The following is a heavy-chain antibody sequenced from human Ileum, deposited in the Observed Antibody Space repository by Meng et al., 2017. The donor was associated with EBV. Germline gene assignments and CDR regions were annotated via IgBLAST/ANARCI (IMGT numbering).Heavy chain of an antibody. J-gene: IGHJ4*02. CDR3: ARGWDTAMDSG. Sequence: SVPRLGNPSRTLSITFTVSGGSVSISSYDWSWIRQPPGKGLEWIGYIYYSGTTNYNPSLESRVTISVDTSKNQFSLKLRSVAASDTAVYYCARGWDTAMDSGWGQGTLVTVSS. CDR2: IYYSGTT. D-gene: IGHD5-18*01. V-gene: IGHV4-61*01. CDR1: GGSVSISSYD.